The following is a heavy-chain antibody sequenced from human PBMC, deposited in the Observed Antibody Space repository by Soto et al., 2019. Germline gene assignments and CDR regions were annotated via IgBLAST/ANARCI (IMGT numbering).Heavy chain of an antibody. CDR1: GFTFSSYG. J-gene: IGHJ4*02. V-gene: IGHV3-33*01. CDR3: AREGGYSSGWYYFDD. CDR2: IWYDGSNK. D-gene: IGHD6-19*01. Sequence: GGSLRLSCAASGFTFSSYGMHWVRQAPGKGLEWVAVIWYDGSNKYYADSVKGRFTISRDNSKNTLYLQMNSLRAEDTAVYYCAREGGYSSGWYYFDDWGQGTRVTVAS.